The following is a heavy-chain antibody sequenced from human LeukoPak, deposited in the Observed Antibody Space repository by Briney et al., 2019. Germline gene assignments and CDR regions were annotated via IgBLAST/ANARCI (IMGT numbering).Heavy chain of an antibody. CDR3: AKDLQYSSRWYGGGYYFDY. CDR2: ISSSSSYI. CDR1: GFTFSSYS. J-gene: IGHJ4*02. Sequence: GGSLRLSCAASGFTFSSYSMNWVRQAPGKGLEWVSSISSSSSYIYYADSVKGRFTISRDNAKNTLYLQMNSLRAEDTAVYYCAKDLQYSSRWYGGGYYFDYWGQGTLVTVSS. D-gene: IGHD6-19*01. V-gene: IGHV3-21*04.